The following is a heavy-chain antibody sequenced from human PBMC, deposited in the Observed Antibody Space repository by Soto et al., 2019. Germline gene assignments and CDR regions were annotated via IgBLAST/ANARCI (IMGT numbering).Heavy chain of an antibody. J-gene: IGHJ6*02. CDR1: GGSISSGGYY. CDR2: IYYSGST. Sequence: QVQLQESGPGLVKPSQTLSLTCTVSGGSISSGGYYWSWIRQHPGKGLEWIGYIYYSGSTYYNPSLKSRVTISLDTSKNHLSLNLSSVTAADTAVYYCARVFGFGGMDVWGQGTTVTVSS. CDR3: ARVFGFGGMDV. V-gene: IGHV4-31*03. D-gene: IGHD3-10*01.